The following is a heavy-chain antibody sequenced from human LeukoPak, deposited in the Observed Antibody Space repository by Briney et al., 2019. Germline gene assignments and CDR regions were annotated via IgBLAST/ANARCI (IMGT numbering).Heavy chain of an antibody. CDR2: ISAYNGNT. D-gene: IGHD6-19*01. CDR1: GYTFTSYG. CDR3: ARALAERGSGWYHDAFDI. J-gene: IGHJ3*02. V-gene: IGHV1-18*01. Sequence: ASVKVSCKASGYTFTSYGISWVRQAPGQGLEWMGWISAYNGNTNYAQKLQGRVTMTTDTSTSTAYMELRSLRSDDTAVYYCARALAERGSGWYHDAFDIWGQGTMVTVSS.